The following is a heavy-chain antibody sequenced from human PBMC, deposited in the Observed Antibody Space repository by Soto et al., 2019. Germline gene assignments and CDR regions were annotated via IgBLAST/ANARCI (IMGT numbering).Heavy chain of an antibody. CDR3: ARPTYYYDSSGPPAY. CDR1: GFTFSSYS. CDR2: ISSSSSTI. Sequence: GGSLRLSCAASGFTFSSYSMNWVHQAPGKGLEWVSYISSSSSTIFYTDSVKGRFTVSRDNAKNSLYLQMNRLRAEDTVVYYCARPTYYYDSSGPPAYWGQGTLVTVSS. D-gene: IGHD3-22*01. V-gene: IGHV3-48*01. J-gene: IGHJ4*02.